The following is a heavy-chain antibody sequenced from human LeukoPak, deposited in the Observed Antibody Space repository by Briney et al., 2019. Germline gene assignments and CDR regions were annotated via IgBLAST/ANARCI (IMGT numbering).Heavy chain of an antibody. CDR3: AREGEDFDY. V-gene: IGHV4-4*07. CDR2: IYTSGST. D-gene: IGHD3-10*01. Sequence: PSETLSLTCTVSGGSISNYCWSWIRQSAGKGLEWIGRIYTSGSTNYNPSLKSRVTMSVDTSKNQFSLRLSSVAAADTAVYYCAREGEDFDYWGQGTLVTVSS. CDR1: GGSISNYC. J-gene: IGHJ4*02.